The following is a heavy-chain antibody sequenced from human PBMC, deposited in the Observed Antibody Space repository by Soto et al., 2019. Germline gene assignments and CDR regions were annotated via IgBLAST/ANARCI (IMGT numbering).Heavy chain of an antibody. CDR2: IYYSGST. D-gene: IGHD3-3*01. CDR1: GGSISSYY. J-gene: IGHJ6*02. CDR3: ARGGGLYDFWSGYPNWPPYGMDV. Sequence: KASETLSLTCTVSGGSISSYYWSWIRQPPGKGLEWIGYIYYSGSTNYNPSLKSRVTISVDTSKNQFSLKLSSVTAADTAVYYCARGGGLYDFWSGYPNWPPYGMDVWGQGTTVTVSS. V-gene: IGHV4-59*01.